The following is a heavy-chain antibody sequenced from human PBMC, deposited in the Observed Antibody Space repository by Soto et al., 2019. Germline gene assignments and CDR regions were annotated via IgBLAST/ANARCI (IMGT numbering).Heavy chain of an antibody. V-gene: IGHV4-39*01. CDR3: ARHRNDILTGHSAMGHDY. CDR1: GGSISSSSYY. CDR2: IYYSGST. D-gene: IGHD3-9*01. Sequence: SETLSLTCTVSGGSISSSSYYWGWIRQPPGKGLEWIGSIYYSGSTYYNPSLKSRVTISVDTSKNQFSLKLSSVTAADTAVYYCARHRNDILTGHSAMGHDYWGQGTLVTVSS. J-gene: IGHJ4*02.